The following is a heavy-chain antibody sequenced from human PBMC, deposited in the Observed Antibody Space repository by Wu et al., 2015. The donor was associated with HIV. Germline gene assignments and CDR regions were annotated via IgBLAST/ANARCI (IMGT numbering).Heavy chain of an antibody. D-gene: IGHD5-12*01. CDR3: TRGVYSGYGYYFDY. CDR1: GYTFTTYY. CDR2: INPSGGST. Sequence: QVQLVQSGAEVKKPGASVKVSCRASGYTFTTYYLHWVRQAPGQGLEWMGIINPSGGSTNYAQKFQGRVTMTRDTSTSTIYMELSSLRSEDTAVYYCTRGVYSGYGYYFDYWGQGTLVTVSS. J-gene: IGHJ4*02. V-gene: IGHV1-46*01.